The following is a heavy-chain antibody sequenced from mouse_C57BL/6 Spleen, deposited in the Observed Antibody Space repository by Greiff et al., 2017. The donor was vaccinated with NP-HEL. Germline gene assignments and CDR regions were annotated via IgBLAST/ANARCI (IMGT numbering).Heavy chain of an antibody. CDR3: ARGAYYSNYEGFFYWYFDV. D-gene: IGHD2-5*01. J-gene: IGHJ1*03. V-gene: IGHV1-66*01. CDR2: IYPGSGNT. Sequence: VQLQQSGPELVKPGASVKISCKASGYSFTSYYIHWVKQRPGQGLEWIGWIYPGSGNTKYNEKFKGKATLTADTSSSTAYMQLSSLTSEDSAVYYCARGAYYSNYEGFFYWYFDVWGTGTTVTVSS. CDR1: GYSFTSYY.